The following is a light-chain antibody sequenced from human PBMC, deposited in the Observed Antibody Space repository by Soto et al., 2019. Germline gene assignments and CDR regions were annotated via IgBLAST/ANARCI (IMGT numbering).Light chain of an antibody. CDR2: ADT. CDR3: QSYDTSLSGWV. V-gene: IGLV1-40*01. Sequence: QPVLTQPPSVSGAPGQRVTISCTGSSSNIGTSYGVHWYQQLPGTAPTLLIVADTNRPSGVPERFSGSKSGTSASLAITGLQAEDEADYYCQSYDTSLSGWVFGGGTKLTVL. J-gene: IGLJ3*02. CDR1: SSNIGTSYG.